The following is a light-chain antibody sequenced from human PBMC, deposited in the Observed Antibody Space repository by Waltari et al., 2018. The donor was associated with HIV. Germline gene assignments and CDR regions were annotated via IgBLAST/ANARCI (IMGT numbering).Light chain of an antibody. CDR2: DAL. Sequence: DLQMTQSPSSLSASVGDRVTLTCRASQDIWRYLNWYQQKPGRAPKLLIYDALNLETGVPSRFSGSGSGTDFTFTISSLQPEDFATYFCQQYSHLPVTFGPGTKVDVK. CDR3: QQYSHLPVT. CDR1: QDIWRY. J-gene: IGKJ3*01. V-gene: IGKV1-33*01.